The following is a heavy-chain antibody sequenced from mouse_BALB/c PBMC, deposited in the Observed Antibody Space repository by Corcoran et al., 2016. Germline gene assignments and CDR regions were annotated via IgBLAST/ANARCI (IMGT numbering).Heavy chain of an antibody. J-gene: IGHJ2*01. V-gene: IGHV9-1*02. CDR2: INTYTGEP. Sequence: QIQLVQSGPELKKPGETVKISCKASGYTFTNYGMNWVKQAPGKGLKWMGWINTYTGEPTYADDFKVRFAFSLETSASTAYLQINNLKNEDMATYFCASGYYFDYWGQGTTLTVSS. CDR3: ASGYYFDY. CDR1: GYTFTNYG.